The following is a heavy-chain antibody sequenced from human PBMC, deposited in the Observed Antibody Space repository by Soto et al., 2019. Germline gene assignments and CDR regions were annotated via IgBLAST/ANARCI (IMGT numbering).Heavy chain of an antibody. D-gene: IGHD3-22*01. Sequence: GGSLRLSCAASGFTFSSYGMHWVRQAPGKGLEWVAVISYDGSNKYYADSVKGRFTISRDNSKNTLYLQMNSLRGEDTAVYYCAKVDEDDTFDSWGQGTLVTVSS. CDR3: AKVDEDDTFDS. CDR1: GFTFSSYG. J-gene: IGHJ4*02. CDR2: ISYDGSNK. V-gene: IGHV3-30*18.